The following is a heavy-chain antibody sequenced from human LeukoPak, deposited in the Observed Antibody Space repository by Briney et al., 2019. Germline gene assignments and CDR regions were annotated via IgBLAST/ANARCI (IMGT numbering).Heavy chain of an antibody. CDR1: GFTFSSYW. CDR3: ARQETSTYNGAFDI. D-gene: IGHD1-1*01. J-gene: IGHJ3*02. V-gene: IGHV3-7*01. Sequence: PGGSLRLSCAASGFTFSSYWMSWVRQAPGKGLEWVANIKKDGTEKYFVDSVKGRFTISRDNAKNSLYLQMNSLRVDDTAVYHCARQETSTYNGAFDIWGQGTMVTVSS. CDR2: IKKDGTEK.